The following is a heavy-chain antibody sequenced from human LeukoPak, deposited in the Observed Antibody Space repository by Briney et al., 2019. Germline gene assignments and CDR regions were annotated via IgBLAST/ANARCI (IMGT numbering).Heavy chain of an antibody. Sequence: GGSLRLSCAASGFTFSSYAMNWVRQAPGKGLEWVSAINGTGGSAYYADSVKGRFTISRDNSKNTLYLQMNSLRAEDTAVYYCSKKVKKRGTWDAFDIWGQRTMVTVPS. V-gene: IGHV3-23*01. J-gene: IGHJ3*02. CDR1: GFTFSSYA. CDR3: SKKVKKRGTWDAFDI. CDR2: INGTGGSA.